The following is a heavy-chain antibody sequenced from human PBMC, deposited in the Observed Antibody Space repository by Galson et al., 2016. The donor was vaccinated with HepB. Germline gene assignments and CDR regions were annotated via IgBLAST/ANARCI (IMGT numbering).Heavy chain of an antibody. J-gene: IGHJ6*02. Sequence: SVKVSCKASGYTFTSYGISWVRLAPGQGLERMGWISGYNGNTNYARKFQGRVTLTTNTSTSTAYMELRSLRSDDTAVYYCARGIVLMVFSADYYYYGMDVWGQGTTVTVSS. D-gene: IGHD2-8*01. CDR3: ARGIVLMVFSADYYYYGMDV. CDR1: GYTFTSYG. V-gene: IGHV1-18*01. CDR2: ISGYNGNT.